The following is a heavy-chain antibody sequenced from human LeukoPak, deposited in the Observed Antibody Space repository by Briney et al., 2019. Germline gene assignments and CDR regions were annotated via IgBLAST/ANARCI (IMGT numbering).Heavy chain of an antibody. Sequence: PSETLSLTCTVSGGSISSYYWSWIRQPPGKGLEWIGYIYYSGSTNHNPSLKSRVTISVDTSKNQFSLKLSSVTAADTAVYYCACSGRDGYNPYYYYYMDVWGKGTTVTVPS. J-gene: IGHJ6*03. CDR3: ACSGRDGYNPYYYYYMDV. V-gene: IGHV4-59*01. CDR1: GGSISSYY. D-gene: IGHD5-24*01. CDR2: IYYSGST.